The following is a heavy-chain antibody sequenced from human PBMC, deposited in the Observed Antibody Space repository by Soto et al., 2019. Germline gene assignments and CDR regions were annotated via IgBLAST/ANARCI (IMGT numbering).Heavy chain of an antibody. CDR2: INPNSGGT. J-gene: IGHJ6*02. Sequence: GASVKVSCKASGYTFTGYYMHWVRQAPGQGLEWMGWINPNSGGTNYAQKFQGWVTMTRDTSISTAYMELSRLRSDDTAVYYCARDIGYSSGWYYYYGMDVWGQGTTVTVYS. CDR1: GYTFTGYY. D-gene: IGHD6-19*01. V-gene: IGHV1-2*04. CDR3: ARDIGYSSGWYYYYGMDV.